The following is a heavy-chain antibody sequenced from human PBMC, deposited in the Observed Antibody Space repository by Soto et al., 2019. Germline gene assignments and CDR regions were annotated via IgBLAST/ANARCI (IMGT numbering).Heavy chain of an antibody. V-gene: IGHV3-7*01. Sequence: GGSLRLSCAASGFTFSSYWMSWVRQAPGKGLEWVANIKQDGSEKYYVDSVKGRFTISRDNAKNSLYLQMNSLRAEDTAVYYCASAEVDYWNYPYDYWGQGTLVTVSS. J-gene: IGHJ4*02. CDR1: GFTFSSYW. D-gene: IGHD1-7*01. CDR3: ASAEVDYWNYPYDY. CDR2: IKQDGSEK.